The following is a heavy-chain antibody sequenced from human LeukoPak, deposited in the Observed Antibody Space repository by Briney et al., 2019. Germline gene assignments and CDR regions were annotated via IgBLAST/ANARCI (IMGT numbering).Heavy chain of an antibody. Sequence: QPGGSLRLSCAASGLTFRNYGMHWVRQAPGKGLEWVALVKYDGSRTYYADSVMGRFTISRDDSKNTVYLQMNSLRAEDTAVYYCFVAHSSRINDQFDHWGQGTLVTVSS. CDR3: FVAHSSRINDQFDH. J-gene: IGHJ4*02. CDR1: GLTFRNYG. V-gene: IGHV3-30*02. D-gene: IGHD6-19*01. CDR2: VKYDGSRT.